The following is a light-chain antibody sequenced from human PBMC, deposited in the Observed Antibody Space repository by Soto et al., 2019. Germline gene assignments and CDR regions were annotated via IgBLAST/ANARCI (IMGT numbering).Light chain of an antibody. V-gene: IGKV1-6*01. CDR1: QGIRED. J-gene: IGKJ4*01. Sequence: AIQMTQSPASLSSSVGDRVTITCRASQGIREDLGWYQVKPGKAPRLLIYTASKLQSWGPSRLSGSGSGTDFTLSINGLQPEDFAMYYCLQEYNYPLTLGGGTRVEIK. CDR2: TAS. CDR3: LQEYNYPLT.